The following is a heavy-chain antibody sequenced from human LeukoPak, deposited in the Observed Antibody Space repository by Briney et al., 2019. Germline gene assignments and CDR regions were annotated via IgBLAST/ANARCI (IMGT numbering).Heavy chain of an antibody. V-gene: IGHV1-3*01. CDR1: GYTLTDHD. D-gene: IGHD2-15*01. CDR3: ANWAGALGGYFSGPLDY. CDR2: INPGGGST. J-gene: IGHJ4*02. Sequence: ASVKVSCKASGYTLTDHDIHWVRQAPGQRLEWMGWINPGGGSTKYSQKFQDRVTITRDTSANTAYMEMSSLTSEDTAVYYCANWAGALGGYFSGPLDYWGQGTLVTASS.